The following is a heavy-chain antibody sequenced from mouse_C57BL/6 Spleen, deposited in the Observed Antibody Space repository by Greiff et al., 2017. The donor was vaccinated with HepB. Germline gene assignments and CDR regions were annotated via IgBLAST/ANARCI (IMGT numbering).Heavy chain of an antibody. CDR1: GYTFTSYW. J-gene: IGHJ4*01. V-gene: IGHV1-55*01. CDR2: IYPGSGST. Sequence: QVQLQQPGAELVKPGASVKMSCKASGYTFTSYWITWVKQRPGQGLEWIGDIYPGSGSTNYNEKFKSKATLTVDTSSSTASIQLSSLKSEDSAVYYCARKEKTAQATVNYAMDYWGQGTSVTVSS. D-gene: IGHD3-2*02. CDR3: ARKEKTAQATVNYAMDY.